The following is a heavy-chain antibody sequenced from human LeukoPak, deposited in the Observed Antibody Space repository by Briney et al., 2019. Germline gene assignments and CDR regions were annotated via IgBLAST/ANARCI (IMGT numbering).Heavy chain of an antibody. D-gene: IGHD6-19*01. V-gene: IGHV3-23*01. CDR3: AKNEEVPIAVAGLPYYYFDY. Sequence: GGSLRLSCAASRFTFRRNVMSWVRQAPGKGLDWVSTINDSGDSTYYAGSVKGRFTISRDNSKNTLSIQMNSLRAEDTAVYYCAKNEEVPIAVAGLPYYYFDYWGQGTLVTVSS. CDR2: INDSGDST. J-gene: IGHJ4*02. CDR1: RFTFRRNV.